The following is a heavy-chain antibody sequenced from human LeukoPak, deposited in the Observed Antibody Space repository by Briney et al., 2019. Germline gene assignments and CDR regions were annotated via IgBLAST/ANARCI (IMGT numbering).Heavy chain of an antibody. D-gene: IGHD1-26*01. CDR2: ISSSSSTI. J-gene: IGHJ6*02. V-gene: IGHV3-48*04. CDR1: GFTFSSYS. CDR3: ARGWELLSYYYGMDV. Sequence: GGSLRLSCAASGFTFSSYSMNWVRQAPGKGLEWVSYISSSSSTIYYADSVKGRFTISRDNAKNSLYLQMNSLRAEDTAVYYCARGWELLSYYYGMDVWGQGTTVTVSS.